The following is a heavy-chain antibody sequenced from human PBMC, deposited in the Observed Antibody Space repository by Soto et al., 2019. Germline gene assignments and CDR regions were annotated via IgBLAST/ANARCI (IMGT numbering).Heavy chain of an antibody. J-gene: IGHJ5*02. V-gene: IGHV1-3*01. CDR2: INAGNGNT. D-gene: IGHD6-19*01. Sequence: GASLKVSCKASGYNIQSHAIHWVRQAPGQRLEWMGWINAGNGNTKYSENFEGRVTFTRDTVATTLYMELTSLTSEDTAVYFCGRDQSGIGWYVDWFDPWGQGTLVTVSS. CDR3: GRDQSGIGWYVDWFDP. CDR1: GYNIQSHA.